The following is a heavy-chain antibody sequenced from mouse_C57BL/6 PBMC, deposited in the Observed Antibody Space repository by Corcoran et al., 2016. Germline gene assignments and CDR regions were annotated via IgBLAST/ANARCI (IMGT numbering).Heavy chain of an antibody. CDR2: INPYNGGT. CDR1: GYTFTDYY. Sequence: EVQLQQSGPVLVKPGASVKMSCKASGYTFTDYYMNWVKQSHGKSLEWIGVINPYNGGTSYNQKFKGKATLTADKSSSTAYMELTSLTSEDSAVYYCARRDLWLRLDYWGQGTTLTVSS. D-gene: IGHD2-2*01. V-gene: IGHV1-19*01. CDR3: ARRDLWLRLDY. J-gene: IGHJ2*01.